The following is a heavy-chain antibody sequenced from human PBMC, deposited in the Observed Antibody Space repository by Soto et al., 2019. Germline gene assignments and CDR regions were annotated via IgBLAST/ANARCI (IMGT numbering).Heavy chain of an antibody. CDR2: IWYAGSDK. Sequence: QVKLVESGGGVVQPGRSLKPSCAASGFSFSTYGMHWVRQAPGKGLEWVALIWYAGSDKVYTDSVKGRFTISRDDSRNTLNLQINNPGCEDTAVYYSVVDKGFAEYMHNSFEPWGQGTLVAVSS. V-gene: IGHV3-33*01. CDR3: VVDKGFAEYMHNSFEP. CDR1: GFSFSTYG. J-gene: IGHJ5*02. D-gene: IGHD5-18*01.